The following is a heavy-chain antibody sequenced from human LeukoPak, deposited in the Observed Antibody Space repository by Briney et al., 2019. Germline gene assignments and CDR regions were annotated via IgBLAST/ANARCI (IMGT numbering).Heavy chain of an antibody. CDR3: ARDQTYDGFDY. CDR2: IYYSGST. J-gene: IGHJ4*02. Sequence: PSETLSLTCTVSGGSISSGGYYWSWIRQHPGKGLEWIGYIYYSGSTYYNPSLKSRVTISVDTSKNQFSLKLSSVTAADTAVYYRARDQTYDGFDYWGQGTLVTVSS. CDR1: GGSISSGGYY. V-gene: IGHV4-31*03. D-gene: IGHD3-3*01.